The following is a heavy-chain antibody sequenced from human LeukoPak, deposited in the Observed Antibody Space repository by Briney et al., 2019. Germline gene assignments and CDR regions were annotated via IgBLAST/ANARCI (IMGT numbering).Heavy chain of an antibody. CDR1: GFTFSSHF. CDR2: ISGSGGDT. D-gene: IGHD3-22*01. CDR3: ARTPPHDDGGYSNPY. J-gene: IGHJ4*02. Sequence: GGSLRLSYAASGFTFSSHFMSWVRQAPGKGLEWVSGISGSGGDTFYADSVRGQFTISRDNSKNTLYLQMSSLRAEDTAVYYCARTPPHDDGGYSNPYWGQGTLVTVSS. V-gene: IGHV3-23*01.